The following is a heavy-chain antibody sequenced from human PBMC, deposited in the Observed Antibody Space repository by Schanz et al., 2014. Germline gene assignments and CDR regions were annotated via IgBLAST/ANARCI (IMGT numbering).Heavy chain of an antibody. CDR3: ARDAVAPVPDYSMDV. CDR2: ISFDGSNT. Sequence: QVQLVESGGGVVQPGRSLRLSCAASGITFSGYGLHWVRQAPGKGLEWVVFISFDGSNTGYAHSVKGRFTISRDNSKNKVNLQLNSLRADDSAAYYCARDAVAPVPDYSMDVWGKGTPVTVSS. J-gene: IGHJ6*04. V-gene: IGHV3-30*03. D-gene: IGHD2-15*01. CDR1: GITFSGYG.